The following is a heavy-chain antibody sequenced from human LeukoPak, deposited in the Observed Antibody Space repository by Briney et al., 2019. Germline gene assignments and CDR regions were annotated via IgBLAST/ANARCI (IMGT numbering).Heavy chain of an antibody. CDR2: IRPDGSQK. CDR3: ARDFQPRYCSSSSCSPA. CDR1: GFTFRNYW. Sequence: GGSLRLSCTASGFTFRNYWMSWVRQAPGEGLEWVANIRPDGSQKYYVDSARGRFTISRDNAKSSLYLQMSSLRPEDTATYYCARDFQPRYCSSSSCSPAWGQGTTVTVSS. D-gene: IGHD2-2*01. V-gene: IGHV3-7*03. J-gene: IGHJ6*02.